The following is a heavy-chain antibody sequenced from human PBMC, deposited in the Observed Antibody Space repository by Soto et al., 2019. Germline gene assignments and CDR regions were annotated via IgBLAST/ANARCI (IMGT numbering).Heavy chain of an antibody. Sequence: SETLSLTCAVSGGSISSGGYSWSWIRQPPGKGLEWIGYIYHSGSTFCNPSLKSRVTISIDKSKNQFSLKLSSVTAADTAVYYCARVWVYATNWFDPWGQGTLVTVSS. D-gene: IGHD2-8*01. CDR2: IYHSGST. CDR3: ARVWVYATNWFDP. V-gene: IGHV4-30-2*01. J-gene: IGHJ5*02. CDR1: GGSISSGGYS.